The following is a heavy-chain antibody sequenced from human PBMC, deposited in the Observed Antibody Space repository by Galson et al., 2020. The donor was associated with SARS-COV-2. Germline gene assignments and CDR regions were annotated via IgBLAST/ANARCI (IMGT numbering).Heavy chain of an antibody. V-gene: IGHV3-30*18. CDR2: ISYDGNYQ. CDR1: GFTFNKYG. Sequence: GESLKISCAASGFTFNKYGISWVRQAPGKGLEWMAIISYDGNYQYYGDSVKGRFTISRDNSKNTLYLQMNSLRADDTAVYYCAKDMGWQQLAGWSYQYYHTMDVWGQGTTVTVSS. CDR3: AKDMGWQQLAGWSYQYYHTMDV. J-gene: IGHJ6*02. D-gene: IGHD6-19*01.